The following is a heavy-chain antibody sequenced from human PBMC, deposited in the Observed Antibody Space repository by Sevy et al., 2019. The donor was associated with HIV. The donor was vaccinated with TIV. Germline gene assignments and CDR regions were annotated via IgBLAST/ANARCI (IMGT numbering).Heavy chain of an antibody. CDR3: AKDKIFVVEEALDI. D-gene: IGHD2-15*01. V-gene: IGHV3-23*01. CDR1: GFTFSNYA. Sequence: GGSLRLSCAASGFTFSNYAMSWVRQAPGKGLEWVSAIGGRDGGTYYADSVKGRFTISRDNSKNTLYLQMNSLRAEDTALYYCAKDKIFVVEEALDIWGQGTMVTVSS. CDR2: IGGRDGGT. J-gene: IGHJ3*02.